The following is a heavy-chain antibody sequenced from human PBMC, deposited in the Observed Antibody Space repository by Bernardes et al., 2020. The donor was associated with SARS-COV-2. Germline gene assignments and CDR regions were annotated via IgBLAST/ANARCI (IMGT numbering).Heavy chain of an antibody. Sequence: GGSLRLSCAASGFTFNNYGIHWVRQAPGKGLEWVAVISYEGSKKFYADSVEGRFTISKDNSKNTVYLQMNSLRPEDTAVYYCAKVQAILWIRPDYSAMDVRGEGNAVTVAS. CDR3: AKVQAILWIRPDYSAMDV. D-gene: IGHD5-12*01. J-gene: IGHJ6*04. CDR2: ISYEGSKK. CDR1: GFTFNNYG. V-gene: IGHV3-30*18.